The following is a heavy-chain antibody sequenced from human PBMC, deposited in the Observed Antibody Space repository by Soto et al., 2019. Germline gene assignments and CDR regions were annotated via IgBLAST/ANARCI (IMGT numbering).Heavy chain of an antibody. V-gene: IGHV4-39*01. J-gene: IGHJ5*02. CDR3: ARRTQLRGVIHTAWFDP. D-gene: IGHD3-10*01. CDR2: IYYSGST. CDR1: GGSISSSSYY. Sequence: SETLSLTCTVSGGSISSSSYYWGWIRQPPGKGLEWIGSIYYSGSTNYNPSLKSRVTISVDTSKNQFSLKLSSVTAADTAVYYCARRTQLRGVIHTAWFDPWGQGTLVTVSS.